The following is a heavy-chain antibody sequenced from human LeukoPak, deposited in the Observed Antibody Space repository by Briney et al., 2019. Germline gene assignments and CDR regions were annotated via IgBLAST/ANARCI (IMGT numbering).Heavy chain of an antibody. V-gene: IGHV4-59*01. D-gene: IGHD4-17*01. CDR2: IYYSGST. Sequence: ASETLSLTCTVSGGSISSYYWSWIRQPPGKGLEWIGYIYYSGSTNYNPSLKSRVTISVDTSKNQFSLKLSSVTAADTAVYYCARRKLHYGDYAYYFDYWGQGTLVTVSS. J-gene: IGHJ4*02. CDR3: ARRKLHYGDYAYYFDY. CDR1: GGSISSYY.